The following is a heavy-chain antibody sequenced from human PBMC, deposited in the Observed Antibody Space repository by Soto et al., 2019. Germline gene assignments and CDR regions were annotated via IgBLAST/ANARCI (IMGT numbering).Heavy chain of an antibody. V-gene: IGHV4-30-4*08. Sequence: SETLSLTCNVSGVSISRTSYSWSWIHQPPGKGLECVGFIDHTGSPYYNPSLKGRGTISLATAKNHVSLKLTSVTVAHTVVYYCGRGGSGWQALKWFVPWGPGTLVNVFS. D-gene: IGHD6-19*01. CDR2: IDHTGSP. CDR1: GVSISRTSYS. J-gene: IGHJ5*01. CDR3: GRGGSGWQALKWFVP.